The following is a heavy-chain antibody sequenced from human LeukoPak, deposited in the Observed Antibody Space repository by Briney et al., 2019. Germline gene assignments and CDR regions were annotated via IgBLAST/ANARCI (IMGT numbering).Heavy chain of an antibody. CDR2: IWYDGSNK. CDR1: GFTFSNYA. J-gene: IGHJ1*01. Sequence: PRGSLRLSCAASGFTFSNYAMHWVRQAPGKGLEWVAVIWYDGSNKYYADSVKGRFTISRDNSKNTLYLQMNSLRAEDTAVYYCARDRESSSWYFDHWGQGTLVTVSS. CDR3: ARDRESSSWYFDH. V-gene: IGHV3-33*01. D-gene: IGHD6-13*01.